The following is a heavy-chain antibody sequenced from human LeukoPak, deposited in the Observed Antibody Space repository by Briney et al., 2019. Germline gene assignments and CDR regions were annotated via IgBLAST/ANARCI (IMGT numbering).Heavy chain of an antibody. J-gene: IGHJ4*02. V-gene: IGHV4-61*02. D-gene: IGHD5-12*01. CDR1: GGSISNGYY. CDR3: ARHGLGYMVATD. Sequence: SETLSLTCTVSGGSISNGYYWSWIRQPAGKGLEWIGRIYTSGSTNYNPSLKSRVTISVDTSKNQFSLKLSSVTATDTAVYYCARHGLGYMVATDWGQGTLVTVSS. CDR2: IYTSGST.